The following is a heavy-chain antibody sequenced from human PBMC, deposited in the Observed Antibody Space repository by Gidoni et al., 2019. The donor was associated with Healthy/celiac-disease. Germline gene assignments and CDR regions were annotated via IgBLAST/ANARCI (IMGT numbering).Heavy chain of an antibody. Sequence: EVQLVESGGGLVQPGGSLRLSCAASGFTFSSYEMNWVLQAPGKGLEWVSYISSSGSTIYYADSVKGRFTISRDNAKNSLYLQMNSLRAEDTAVYYCARGEAKEYYYDSSGYSDLFVYWGQGTLVTVSS. CDR2: ISSSGSTI. J-gene: IGHJ4*02. V-gene: IGHV3-48*03. D-gene: IGHD3-22*01. CDR3: ARGEAKEYYYDSSGYSDLFVY. CDR1: GFTFSSYE.